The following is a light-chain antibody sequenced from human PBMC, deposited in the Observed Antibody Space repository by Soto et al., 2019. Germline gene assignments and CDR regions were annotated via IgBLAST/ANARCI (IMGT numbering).Light chain of an antibody. J-gene: IGKJ2*01. CDR3: QQYESSPPSYT. CDR1: QSITSSY. CDR2: GAS. V-gene: IGKV3-20*01. Sequence: TQSPSTLSASVGDRVTITCRASQSITSSYLAWYQQKPGQAPRLLIYGASSRATGIPDRFSGSGSGTDFTLTISRLEPEDFAVYYCQQYESSPPSYTFGQGTKLEI.